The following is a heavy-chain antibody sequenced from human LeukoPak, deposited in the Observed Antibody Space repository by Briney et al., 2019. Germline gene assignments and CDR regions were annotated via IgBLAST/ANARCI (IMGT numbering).Heavy chain of an antibody. CDR3: ARIGDYGDSSYYFDY. CDR2: ISSSSSYI. V-gene: IGHV3-21*01. Sequence: GGSLRLSCAASGYTFSSYSMNWVRRAPGKGLEWVSSISSSSSYIYYADSVKGRFTISRDNAKNSLYLQMNSLRAEDTAAYYCARIGDYGDSSYYFDYWGQGTLVTVSS. J-gene: IGHJ4*02. D-gene: IGHD4-17*01. CDR1: GYTFSSYS.